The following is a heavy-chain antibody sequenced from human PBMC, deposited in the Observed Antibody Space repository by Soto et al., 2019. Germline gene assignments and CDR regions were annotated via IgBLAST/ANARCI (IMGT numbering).Heavy chain of an antibody. V-gene: IGHV1-2*02. CDR1: GCTFTGYY. J-gene: IGHJ5*02. D-gene: IGHD3-3*01. CDR3: ARSTYYDFWSGYSEHNWFDP. Sequence: ASVKVSCKASGCTFTGYYMHWVRQAPGQGLEWMGWINPNSGGTNYAQKFQGRVTMTRDTSISTAYMELSRLRSDDTAVYYCARSTYYDFWSGYSEHNWFDPWGQGTLVTVSS. CDR2: INPNSGGT.